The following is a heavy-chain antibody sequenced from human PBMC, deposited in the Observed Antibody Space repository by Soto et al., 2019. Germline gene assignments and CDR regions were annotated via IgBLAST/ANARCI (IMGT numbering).Heavy chain of an antibody. D-gene: IGHD2-15*01. V-gene: IGHV1-58*02. CDR2: IIVSSGTT. Sequence: ASVKVSCKASGFTFTSSAMQWVRQARGQGLEWMGWIIVSSGTTNYAQKFQGRVTITADESTTTAYMELSSLRSDDTAVYYCAKDGGREGYFGNWFDPWSQGTLVTVSS. J-gene: IGHJ5*02. CDR3: AKDGGREGYFGNWFDP. CDR1: GFTFTSSA.